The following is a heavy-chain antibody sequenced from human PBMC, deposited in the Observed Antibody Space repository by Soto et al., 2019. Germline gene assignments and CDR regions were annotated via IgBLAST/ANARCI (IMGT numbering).Heavy chain of an antibody. V-gene: IGHV4-59*08. CDR1: GGSIPNYY. CDR2: IRYDGDS. D-gene: IGHD3-10*01. CDR3: ARHGFGSLHGLVDV. Sequence: QVQLQESGPGLVKPSETLSLTCTVSGGSIPNYYCSWFRQPPGKGLEWIGYIRYDGDSVYNLSLTRRVTMSMDTSKTQSSLMLESVTVTDTAVYYCARHGFGSLHGLVDVWGQGTTVIVSS. J-gene: IGHJ6*02.